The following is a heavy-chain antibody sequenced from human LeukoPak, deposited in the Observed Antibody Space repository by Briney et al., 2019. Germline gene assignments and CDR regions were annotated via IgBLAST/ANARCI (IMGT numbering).Heavy chain of an antibody. V-gene: IGHV3-30-3*01. J-gene: IGHJ4*02. CDR1: GFTFSSYA. D-gene: IGHD6-19*01. Sequence: GGSLRLSCAASGFTFSSYAMHWVRQAPGKGLEWVAVISYDGSNKYYADSVKGRFTISRDNSKNTLYLQMNSLRAEDTAVYYCARAGQWRKFDYWGQGTLVTVSS. CDR3: ARAGQWRKFDY. CDR2: ISYDGSNK.